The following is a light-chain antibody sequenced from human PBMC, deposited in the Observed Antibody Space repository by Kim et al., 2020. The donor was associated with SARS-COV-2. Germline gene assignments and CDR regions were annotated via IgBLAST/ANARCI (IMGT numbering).Light chain of an antibody. CDR1: KLGDKY. Sequence: SYELTQPPSVSVSPGQTASITSSGDKLGDKYACWYQQKPGQSPILVIYQDNKRPSGIPERFSGSNSGNTATLTISGTQAMDEADYYCQAWDSSTAWVFGGGTKLTVL. CDR3: QAWDSSTAWV. CDR2: QDN. J-gene: IGLJ3*02. V-gene: IGLV3-1*01.